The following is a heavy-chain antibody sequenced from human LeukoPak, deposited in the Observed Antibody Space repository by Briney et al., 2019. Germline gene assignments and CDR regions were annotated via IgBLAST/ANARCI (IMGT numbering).Heavy chain of an antibody. CDR1: GGSFSSGGYY. D-gene: IGHD6-19*01. CDR3: ARDVGTSGWYTFDY. V-gene: IGHV4-31*11. J-gene: IGHJ4*02. Sequence: SETLSLTCAVYGGSFSSGGYYWSWIRQHPGKGLEWIGYIYYSGSTYYNPSLKSRVTISVDTSKNQFSLQLYSVTPEDTAVYYCARDVGTSGWYTFDYWGQGTLVTVSS. CDR2: IYYSGST.